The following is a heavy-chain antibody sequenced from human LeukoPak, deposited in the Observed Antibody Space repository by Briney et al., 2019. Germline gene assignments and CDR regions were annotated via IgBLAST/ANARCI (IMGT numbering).Heavy chain of an antibody. V-gene: IGHV3-23*01. CDR1: GFTFSNYA. CDR2: ISGSGDST. Sequence: PGGSLRLSCAASGFTFSNYAMRWVRQAPGKGLEWVSGISGSGDSTYYADSVKGRFTISRDNAKNSLYLQMNSLRAEDTAVYYCTRADWDTAMIDYWGQGTLVTVSS. D-gene: IGHD5-18*01. J-gene: IGHJ4*02. CDR3: TRADWDTAMIDY.